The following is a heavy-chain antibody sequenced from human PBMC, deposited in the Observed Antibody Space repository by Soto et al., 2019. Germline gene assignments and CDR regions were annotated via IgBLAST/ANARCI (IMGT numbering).Heavy chain of an antibody. D-gene: IGHD1-1*01. CDR1: GGFFIGYY. V-gene: IGHV4-34*01. Sequence: SETLCLTCAVYGGFFIGYYWSWIRQPPGKGLEWIGEINHSGSTNYNPSLKSRVTISVDTSKNQFSLKLSSVTAADTAVYYCAREQRSGGYYMDVWGKGTTVTVSS. CDR2: INHSGST. CDR3: AREQRSGGYYMDV. J-gene: IGHJ6*03.